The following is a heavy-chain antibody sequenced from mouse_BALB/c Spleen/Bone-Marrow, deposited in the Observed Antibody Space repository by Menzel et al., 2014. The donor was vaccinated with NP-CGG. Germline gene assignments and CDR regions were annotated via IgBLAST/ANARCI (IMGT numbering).Heavy chain of an antibody. CDR3: AGSTPLAY. J-gene: IGHJ3*01. D-gene: IGHD1-1*01. CDR1: GYAFSRSW. V-gene: IGHV1-80*01. Sequence: QVQLQQSGAELVRPGSSVKISCKASGYAFSRSWMNWVKQRPGQGLEWIGQIYPGDDDTNYSGKFKGRATLTVDKSSGTAYMQLSSLTSEDSAVYFCAGSTPLAYWGQGTLVTVSA. CDR2: IYPGDDDT.